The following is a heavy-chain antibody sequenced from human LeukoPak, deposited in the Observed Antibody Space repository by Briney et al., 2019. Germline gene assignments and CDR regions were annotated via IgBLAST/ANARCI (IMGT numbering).Heavy chain of an antibody. CDR1: GYTFTGYY. J-gene: IGHJ6*02. CDR2: INPNSGGT. D-gene: IGHD3-10*01. CDR3: DRFTHLGVVGASPALDD. V-gene: IGHV1-2*02. Sequence: ASVKVSCKASGYTFTGYYMHWVRQAPGQGLEWMGWINPNSGGTNYAQKFQGRVTMTRDTAISTAYMQLSRLRSDDTAGYYYDRFTHLGVVGASPALDDWGQGTTVTVSS.